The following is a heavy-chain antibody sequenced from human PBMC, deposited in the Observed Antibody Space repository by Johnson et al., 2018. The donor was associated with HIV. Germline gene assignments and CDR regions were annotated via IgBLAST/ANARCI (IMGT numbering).Heavy chain of an antibody. J-gene: IGHJ3*02. CDR3: AKDDRELDAFDI. V-gene: IGHV3-33*05. CDR1: GFTFSSYG. CDR2: ISYDGSNK. Sequence: QEKLVESGGGVVQPGGSLRLSCAASGFTFSSYGMHWVRQAPGKGLEWVAVISYDGSNKYYADSVKGRFTISRDNSKNTLYLQMNSLRAEDTAVYYCAKDDRELDAFDIWGQGTMVTVSS. D-gene: IGHD1-26*01.